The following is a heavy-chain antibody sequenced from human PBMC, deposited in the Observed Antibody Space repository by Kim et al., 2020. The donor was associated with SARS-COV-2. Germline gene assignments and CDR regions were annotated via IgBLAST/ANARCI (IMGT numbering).Heavy chain of an antibody. V-gene: IGHV5-51*01. J-gene: IGHJ4*02. CDR2: YPGDSGT. Sequence: YPGDSGTRYSPSYQSQVTISADKSISTAYLQWSSLKASDTAMYYCARIGDYWGQGTLVTVSS. D-gene: IGHD2-15*01. CDR3: ARIGDY.